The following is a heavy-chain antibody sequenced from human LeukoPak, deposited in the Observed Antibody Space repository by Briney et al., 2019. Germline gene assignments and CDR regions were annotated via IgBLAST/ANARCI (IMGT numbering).Heavy chain of an antibody. CDR1: GGSISSHY. CDR2: IYYSGST. V-gene: IGHV4-59*11. CDR3: ARVDGYSFAYEF. Sequence: SETLSLTCTVSGGSISSHYWSWVRQPPGRGLEWIGYIYYSGSTNYNPSLKSRVTISVDTSKNQFSLKLSSVTAADTAVYYCARVDGYSFAYEFWGQGTLVTVSS. J-gene: IGHJ4*02. D-gene: IGHD5-18*01.